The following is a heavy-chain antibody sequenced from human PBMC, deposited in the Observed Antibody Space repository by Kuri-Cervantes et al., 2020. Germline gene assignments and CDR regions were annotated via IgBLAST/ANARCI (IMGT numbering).Heavy chain of an antibody. CDR1: GGTFSSYV. CDR3: AREPIAAAGHAFDI. D-gene: IGHD6-13*01. CDR2: IIPIFATA. J-gene: IGHJ3*02. Sequence: SVKVSRKASGGTFSSYVISWVRQAPGQGLEWMGGIIPIFATANYAQKFQGRVTMTTDTSTSTAYMELRSLRSDDTAVYYCAREPIAAAGHAFDIWGQGKMVTVSS. V-gene: IGHV1-69*05.